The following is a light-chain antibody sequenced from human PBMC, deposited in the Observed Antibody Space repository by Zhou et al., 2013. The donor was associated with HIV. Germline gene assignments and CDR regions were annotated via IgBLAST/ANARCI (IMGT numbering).Light chain of an antibody. J-gene: IGKJ3*01. CDR3: QQYDNLLFT. Sequence: DIQMTQSPSSLSASVGDRVTITCRASQTIINYLNWYQQKPGKAPKLLIYDASNLETGVPSRFSGSGSGTDFTFTISSLQPEDIATYYCQQYDNLLFTFGPGTKVDIK. V-gene: IGKV1-33*01. CDR2: DAS. CDR1: QTIINY.